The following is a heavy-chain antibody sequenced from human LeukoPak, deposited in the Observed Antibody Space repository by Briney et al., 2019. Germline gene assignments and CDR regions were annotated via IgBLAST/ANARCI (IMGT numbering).Heavy chain of an antibody. CDR1: GFTFDDYA. V-gene: IGHV3-9*01. CDR2: ISWNSGSI. Sequence: GRSLRLSCAASGFTFDDYAMRWVRQAPGKGLEWVSGISWNSGSIGYADSMKGRFTISRDNAKNSLYLQMNSLRAEDTALYYCAKSWDYSSSSMNAFDIWGQGTMVTVSS. D-gene: IGHD6-6*01. CDR3: AKSWDYSSSSMNAFDI. J-gene: IGHJ3*02.